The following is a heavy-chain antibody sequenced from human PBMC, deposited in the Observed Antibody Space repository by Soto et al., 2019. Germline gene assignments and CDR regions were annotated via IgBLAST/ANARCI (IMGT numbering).Heavy chain of an antibody. CDR3: AKLEDYGDTVDY. D-gene: IGHD4-17*01. V-gene: IGHV3-23*01. Sequence: PGGSLILSCAASGFTFSSYAMSWVRQAPGKGLEWVSAISGSGGSTYYADSVKGRFTISRDNSKNTLYLQMNSLRAEDTAVYYCAKLEDYGDTVDYWGQGTLVTVSS. CDR2: ISGSGGST. J-gene: IGHJ4*02. CDR1: GFTFSSYA.